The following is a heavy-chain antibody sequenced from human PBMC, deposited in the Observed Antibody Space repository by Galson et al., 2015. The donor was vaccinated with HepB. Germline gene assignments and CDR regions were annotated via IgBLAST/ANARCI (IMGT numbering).Heavy chain of an antibody. J-gene: IGHJ4*02. Sequence: SLRLSCAASGFTFSNYGMHWVRPAPGKGLEWVAVIPYDGSTNYYADSVKGRLTISRDNSKNTLYLQMNSLRAEDTALYYCAKDPYLYSALAGTMAGFDYWGQGTLVTVSS. CDR2: IPYDGSTN. CDR3: AKDPYLYSALAGTMAGFDY. CDR1: GFTFSNYG. D-gene: IGHD6-19*01. V-gene: IGHV3-30*18.